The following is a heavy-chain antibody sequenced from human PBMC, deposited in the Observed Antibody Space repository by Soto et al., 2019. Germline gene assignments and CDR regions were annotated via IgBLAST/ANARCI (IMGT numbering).Heavy chain of an antibody. CDR1: GGTFSSYA. Sequence: SVKVSCKASGGTFSSYAISWVRQAPGQGLEWMGGIIPIFGTANYAQKFQGRVTITADESTSTAYMELSSLRSEDTAVYYCAGTPPMYYYDSSGYYFVYWGQGTLVTVSS. J-gene: IGHJ4*02. CDR3: AGTPPMYYYDSSGYYFVY. V-gene: IGHV1-69*13. CDR2: IIPIFGTA. D-gene: IGHD3-22*01.